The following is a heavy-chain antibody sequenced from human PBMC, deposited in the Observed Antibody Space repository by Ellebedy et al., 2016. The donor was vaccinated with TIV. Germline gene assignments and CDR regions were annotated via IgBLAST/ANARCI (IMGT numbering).Heavy chain of an antibody. Sequence: MPSETLSLTCTVSGDSXPSSSXYWGSPRQPPGQGLEWIGSIYYRGTTYDNASLKSRLTMSVDTSKTQFSLKLTSVTAADTAVYYCARQLYYGSSGYYPTLDKWGQGTLVTVSS. CDR3: ARQLYYGSSGYYPTLDK. CDR1: GDSXPSSSXY. J-gene: IGHJ4*02. CDR2: IYYRGTT. D-gene: IGHD3-22*01. V-gene: IGHV4-39*01.